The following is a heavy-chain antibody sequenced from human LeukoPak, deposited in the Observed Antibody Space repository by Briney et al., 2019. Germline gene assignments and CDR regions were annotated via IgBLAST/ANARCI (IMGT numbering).Heavy chain of an antibody. CDR3: ARGYRHTAMFLGY. CDR1: GFTFSSYE. D-gene: IGHD5-18*01. Sequence: GGSLRLSCAASGFTFSSYEMNWVRQAPGEGLEWISCISSSGSPIYYADSVKGRFTISRDNAKNSLYLQMNSLRAEDTAVYYCARGYRHTAMFLGYWGQGTLVTVSS. CDR2: ISSSGSPI. V-gene: IGHV3-48*03. J-gene: IGHJ4*02.